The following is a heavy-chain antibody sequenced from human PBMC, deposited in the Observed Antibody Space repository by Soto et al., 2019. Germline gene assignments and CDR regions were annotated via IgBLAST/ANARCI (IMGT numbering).Heavy chain of an antibody. CDR2: ISNDGRDT. V-gene: IGHV3-30*18. CDR1: GFTFSTYG. D-gene: IGHD6-19*01. Sequence: GGSLRLSCAASGFTFSTYGMHWVRQAPGKGLEWVALISNDGRDTYYADSVKGRFTISRDNSKNTVYLQMNSLRAEDTAVYYCAKDRGRIAVAGIFDSWGRGTLVTVS. J-gene: IGHJ4*02. CDR3: AKDRGRIAVAGIFDS.